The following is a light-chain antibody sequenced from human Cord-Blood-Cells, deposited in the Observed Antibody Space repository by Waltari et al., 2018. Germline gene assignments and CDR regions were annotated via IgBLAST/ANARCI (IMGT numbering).Light chain of an antibody. CDR2: EGS. V-gene: IGLV2-23*01. Sequence: QSVLTQAASVSGSPGQSITISCTGTSSDVGSYNLVSWYQQHPGKAPKLMTYEGSKRPSGVSNRFSGSKSGNTASLTSSGLQAEDEADYYCCSYAGSSTWVFGGGTKLTVL. CDR1: SSDVGSYNL. J-gene: IGLJ3*02. CDR3: CSYAGSSTWV.